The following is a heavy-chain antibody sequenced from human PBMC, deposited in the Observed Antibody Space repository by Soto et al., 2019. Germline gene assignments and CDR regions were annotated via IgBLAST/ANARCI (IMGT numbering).Heavy chain of an antibody. D-gene: IGHD2-2*01. CDR1: GYTFTSYG. CDR2: ISAYNGNT. J-gene: IGHJ3*02. V-gene: IGHV1-18*04. CDR3: ARSAVVRSPGDAFDI. Sequence: GASVKVSCKASGYTFTSYGISWVRQAPGQGLEWMGWISAYNGNTNYAQKLQGRVTMTTDTSTSTAYMELRSLRSDDTAVYYCARSAVVRSPGDAFDIWGQGAMVTVSS.